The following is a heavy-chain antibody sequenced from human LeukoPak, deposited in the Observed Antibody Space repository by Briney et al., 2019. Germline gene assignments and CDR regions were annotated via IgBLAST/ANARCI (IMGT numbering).Heavy chain of an antibody. D-gene: IGHD3-10*01. V-gene: IGHV4-61*02. Sequence: PSETLSLTCTVSGGSISSGSYYWSWIRQPAGKGLEWIGRIYTSGSTNYNPSLKSRVTISVDTSKNQFSLKLSSVTAADTAVYYRARGPVLLWFAKDYWGQGTLVTVSS. CDR2: IYTSGST. J-gene: IGHJ4*02. CDR3: ARGPVLLWFAKDY. CDR1: GGSISSGSYY.